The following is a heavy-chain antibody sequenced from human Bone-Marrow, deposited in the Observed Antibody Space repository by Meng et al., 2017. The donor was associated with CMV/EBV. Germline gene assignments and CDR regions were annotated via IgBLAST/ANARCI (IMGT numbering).Heavy chain of an antibody. D-gene: IGHD4-17*01. J-gene: IGHJ4*02. CDR1: GFTFSSYG. CDR2: IWYDGSNK. Sequence: GESLKISCAASGFTFSSYGMHWVRQAPGKGLEWVAVIWYDGSNKYYADSVKGRFTISRDNSKNTLYLQMNSLRAEDTALYYCARANYGVAVGYWGQGTLVTVSS. CDR3: ARANYGVAVGY. V-gene: IGHV3-33*01.